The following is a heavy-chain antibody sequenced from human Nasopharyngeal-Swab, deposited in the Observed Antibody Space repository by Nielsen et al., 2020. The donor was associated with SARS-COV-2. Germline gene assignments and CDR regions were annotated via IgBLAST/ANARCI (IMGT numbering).Heavy chain of an antibody. Sequence: GESLKISCAMSGFNLDDYAMSWVRQPPGKGLEWVSLITGDGSTTSYAESVKGRFAISRDNSKTSLYLQINGLRTEDTAFYYCAKSPRTFYYDTSGYSTSRYFFDYWGQGTLVTVPS. J-gene: IGHJ4*02. CDR2: ITGDGSTT. CDR3: AKSPRTFYYDTSGYSTSRYFFDY. V-gene: IGHV3-43*02. D-gene: IGHD3-22*01. CDR1: GFNLDDYA.